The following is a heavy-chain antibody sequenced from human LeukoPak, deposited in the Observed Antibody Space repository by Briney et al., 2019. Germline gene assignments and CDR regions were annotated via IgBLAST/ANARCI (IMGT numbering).Heavy chain of an antibody. V-gene: IGHV4-39*07. D-gene: IGHD3-22*01. CDR3: GRVRRLYSSGYGNYFDY. CDR2: IYFNGNT. CDR1: GGSITSSNYY. Sequence: SETLSLTCTVSGGSITSSNYYWGWIRQPPGKGLEWFGSIYFNGNTYYNPSLKSRVTISVDTSKNQFSLKLSSVSAADTAVYYCGRVRRLYSSGYGNYFDYWGQGTLVTVSS. J-gene: IGHJ4*02.